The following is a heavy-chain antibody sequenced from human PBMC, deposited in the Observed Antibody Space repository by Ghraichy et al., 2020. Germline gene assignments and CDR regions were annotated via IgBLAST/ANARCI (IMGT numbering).Heavy chain of an antibody. Sequence: ASVKVSCKASGYTFTSYDINWVRQATGQGLEWMGWMNPNSGNTGYAQKFQGRVTMTRNTSISTAYMELSSLRSEDTAVYYCARGGPVTTDYYYYYMDVWGKGTTVTVSS. CDR2: MNPNSGNT. V-gene: IGHV1-8*01. D-gene: IGHD4-17*01. CDR3: ARGGPVTTDYYYYYMDV. J-gene: IGHJ6*03. CDR1: GYTFTSYD.